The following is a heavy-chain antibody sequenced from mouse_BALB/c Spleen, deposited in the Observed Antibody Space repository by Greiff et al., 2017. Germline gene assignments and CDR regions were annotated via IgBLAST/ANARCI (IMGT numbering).Heavy chain of an antibody. CDR2: ISYSGST. Sequence: ESGPGLVKPSQSLSLTCTVTGYSITSDYAWNWIRQFPGNKLEWMGYISYSGSTSYNPSLKSRISITRDTSKNQFFLQLNSVTTEDTATYYCARGGNYDAMDYWGQGTSVTVSS. CDR1: GYSITSDYA. J-gene: IGHJ4*01. CDR3: ARGGNYDAMDY. V-gene: IGHV3-2*02. D-gene: IGHD2-1*01.